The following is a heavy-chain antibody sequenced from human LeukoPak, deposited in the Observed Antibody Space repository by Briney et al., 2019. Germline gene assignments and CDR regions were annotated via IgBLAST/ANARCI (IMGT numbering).Heavy chain of an antibody. CDR3: ARDVVWNDGWFDP. CDR1: GYTFTNCA. CDR2: IRIYNGNT. J-gene: IGHJ5*02. D-gene: IGHD1-1*01. Sequence: ASVKVSCKASGYTFTNCAIYWVRQAPGQGLEWMGWIRIYNGNTIYAQNFQGRVTMTTDTSTNTAYMELRSLRSDDTAVYYCARDVVWNDGWFDPWGQGTLVTVSS. V-gene: IGHV1-18*01.